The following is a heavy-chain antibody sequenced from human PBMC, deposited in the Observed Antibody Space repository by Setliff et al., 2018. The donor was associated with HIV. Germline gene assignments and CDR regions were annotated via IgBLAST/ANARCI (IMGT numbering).Heavy chain of an antibody. Sequence: PGGSLRLSCAASGFTFSNYWMHWVRQAPGKGLVWVSRIKTDGSIITYADAVQGRFTISRDNAKSSMYLQMNSLRAEDTAIYYCARKFRPGHGVDVWGQGTTVTVSS. J-gene: IGHJ6*02. CDR1: GFTFSNYW. CDR2: IKTDGSII. V-gene: IGHV3-74*01. CDR3: ARKFRPGHGVDV. D-gene: IGHD3-10*01.